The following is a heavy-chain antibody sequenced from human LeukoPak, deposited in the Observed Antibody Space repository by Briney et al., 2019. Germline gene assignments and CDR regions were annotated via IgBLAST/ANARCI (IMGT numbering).Heavy chain of an antibody. D-gene: IGHD3-10*01. Sequence: SETLSLTCTVSGGSISSSNYFWAWIRQPRIRQPPGKGLEWIGSISYSGRTYYNPSLKSRVTISVDTSKNQFSLKLSSVTAADTAVYYCATSKYYYGSGSYYNSFPEYYFDYWGQGTLVTVSS. CDR1: GGSISSSNYF. CDR3: ATSKYYYGSGSYYNSFPEYYFDY. V-gene: IGHV4-39*01. J-gene: IGHJ4*02. CDR2: ISYSGRT.